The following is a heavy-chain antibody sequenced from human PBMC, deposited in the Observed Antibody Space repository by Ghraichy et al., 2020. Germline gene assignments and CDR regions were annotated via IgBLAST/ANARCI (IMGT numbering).Heavy chain of an antibody. CDR3: ARAVHRVGPYLDY. CDR2: IKQDGSEK. D-gene: IGHD1-26*01. Sequence: GGSLRLSCAASGFTFGSNWMTWVRQAPGKGLEWVGNIKQDGSEKNYVGSVKGRFSISRDNAKNSLYLQMNSLRDEETAVYYCARAVHRVGPYLDYWGQGTLVTVSS. J-gene: IGHJ4*02. V-gene: IGHV3-7*01. CDR1: GFTFGSNW.